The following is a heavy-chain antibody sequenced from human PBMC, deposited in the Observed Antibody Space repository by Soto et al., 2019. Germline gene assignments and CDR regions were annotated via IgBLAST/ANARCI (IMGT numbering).Heavy chain of an antibody. V-gene: IGHV1-69*12. CDR3: ARGGGYCSGGSCYIDY. D-gene: IGHD2-15*01. CDR2: IIPIFGTA. Sequence: QVQLVQSGAAVKKPGSSVKVSCKASGGTFSSYAISWVRQAPGQGLEWMGGIIPIFGTANYAQKFQGRVTITADESTSXAYVELSSLRSEDTAVYYCARGGGYCSGGSCYIDYWGQGTLVTVSS. CDR1: GGTFSSYA. J-gene: IGHJ4*02.